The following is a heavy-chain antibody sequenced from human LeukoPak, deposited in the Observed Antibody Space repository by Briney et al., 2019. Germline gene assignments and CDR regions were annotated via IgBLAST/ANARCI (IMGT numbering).Heavy chain of an antibody. CDR1: GFTFSGYT. D-gene: IGHD3-3*01. V-gene: IGHV3-21*01. Sequence: PGGSLRLSCAASGFTFSGYTMNWVRQAPGKGLEWVSSISSSSSYIYYADLVKGRFTISRDNAKNSLYLQMNSLRAEDTAVYYCASLHVLRFLADVDIWGQGTMVTVSS. CDR2: ISSSSSYI. CDR3: ASLHVLRFLADVDI. J-gene: IGHJ3*02.